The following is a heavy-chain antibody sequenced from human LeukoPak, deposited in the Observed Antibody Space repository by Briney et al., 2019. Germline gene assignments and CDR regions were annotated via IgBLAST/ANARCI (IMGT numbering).Heavy chain of an antibody. CDR2: IHYSGTS. V-gene: IGHV4-59*01. D-gene: IGHD2-2*01. Sequence: PSATLSLTCSVSGGSISSYYWSWIRQPPGKGLEWIGYIHYSGTSNYNPSLKSRVTISVDTSKNEFSLNLSSVTAADTAVYYCARRQYHYYGMDVWGQGTTVTVS. J-gene: IGHJ6*02. CDR3: ARRQYHYYGMDV. CDR1: GGSISSYY.